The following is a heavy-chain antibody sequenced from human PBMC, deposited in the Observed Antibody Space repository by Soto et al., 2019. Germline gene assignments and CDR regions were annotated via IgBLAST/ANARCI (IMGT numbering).Heavy chain of an antibody. V-gene: IGHV4-31*03. Sequence: QVQLQESGPKLVKPSQTLSLTCSVSGGSISTVGHYWTWIRQPPGKGLEWIGSIYHTGSTYYSKSLRSRLTMAVDTSKSPFSLRLSSVTAADTAVYYCARATGTLRSRNCDYWGQGSLVTVSS. CDR3: ARATGTLRSRNCDY. J-gene: IGHJ4*02. CDR2: IYHTGST. CDR1: GGSISTVGHY. D-gene: IGHD1-1*01.